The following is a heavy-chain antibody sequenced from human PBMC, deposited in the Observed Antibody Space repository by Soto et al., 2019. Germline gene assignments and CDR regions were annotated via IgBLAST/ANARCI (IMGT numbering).Heavy chain of an antibody. J-gene: IGHJ4*02. CDR2: ISYDGSNK. CDR1: GFTFSSYA. Sequence: LRLSCAASGFTFSSYAMHWVRQAPGKGLERVAVISYDGSNKYYADSVKGRFTISRDNSKNTVYLQMSSLRVEDTAVYYCVKGEYYYDSSGYYPFDYWGQGTLVTVSS. CDR3: VKGEYYYDSSGYYPFDY. V-gene: IGHV3-30*14. D-gene: IGHD3-22*01.